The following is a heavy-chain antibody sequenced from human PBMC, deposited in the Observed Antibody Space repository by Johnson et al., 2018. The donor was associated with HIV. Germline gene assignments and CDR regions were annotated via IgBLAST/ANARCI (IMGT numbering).Heavy chain of an antibody. CDR3: AKEAGNSSWIPLYDAFDI. CDR1: GFTFRSYW. D-gene: IGHD6-13*01. Sequence: EQLVESGGGLVQPGGSLRLSCAASGFTFRSYWMSWVRQAPGTGLEWVANINLDGSEKNYVDSVKGRFTISRDNAKNSLYLQMKSLRPEDTALYYCAKEAGNSSWIPLYDAFDIWGQGTMVTVSS. V-gene: IGHV3-7*05. CDR2: INLDGSEK. J-gene: IGHJ3*02.